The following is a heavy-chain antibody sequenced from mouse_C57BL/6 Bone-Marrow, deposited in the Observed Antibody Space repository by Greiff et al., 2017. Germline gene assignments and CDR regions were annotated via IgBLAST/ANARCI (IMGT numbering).Heavy chain of an antibody. Sequence: EVKLVESGGGLVQPGGSLQLSCAASGFTFRSYAMSWVRQTPEKRLEWVATISDGGSYTYYPDNVKGRFTISRDNAKNNLYLQMSHLKSEDTAMYYCARYYYGSMFAYWGQGTLVTVSA. CDR1: GFTFRSYA. D-gene: IGHD1-1*01. J-gene: IGHJ3*01. CDR3: ARYYYGSMFAY. CDR2: ISDGGSYT. V-gene: IGHV5-4*03.